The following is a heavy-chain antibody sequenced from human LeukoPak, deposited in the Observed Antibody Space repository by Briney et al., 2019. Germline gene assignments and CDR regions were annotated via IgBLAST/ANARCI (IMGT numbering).Heavy chain of an antibody. CDR3: ARDRSAVSNYDY. D-gene: IGHD4-11*01. V-gene: IGHV3-21*01. Sequence: TGGSLRLSCAASGFTFSSYSMNWVRQAPGKGLEWVSSISSSSSYIYYADSVKGRFTISRDNAKNSPYLQMNSLRDEDTAVYYCARDRSAVSNYDYWGQGTLVTVSS. J-gene: IGHJ4*02. CDR1: GFTFSSYS. CDR2: ISSSSSYI.